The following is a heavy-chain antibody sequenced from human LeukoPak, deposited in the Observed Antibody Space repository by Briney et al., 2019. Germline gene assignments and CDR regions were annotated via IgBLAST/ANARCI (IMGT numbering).Heavy chain of an antibody. CDR2: ISSSSSYI. Sequence: SGGSLRLSCAASGFTFSSYSMNWVRQAPGKGLEWVSSISSSSSYIYYADSVKGRFTISRDNAKNSLYLQMNSLRAEDTAVYYCARVMRVGAVDYWGQGTLVTVSS. V-gene: IGHV3-21*01. D-gene: IGHD1-26*01. J-gene: IGHJ4*02. CDR3: ARVMRVGAVDY. CDR1: GFTFSSYS.